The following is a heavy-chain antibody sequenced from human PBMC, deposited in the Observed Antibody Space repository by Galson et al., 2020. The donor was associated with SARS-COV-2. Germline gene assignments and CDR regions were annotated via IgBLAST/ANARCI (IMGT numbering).Heavy chain of an antibody. Sequence: SLKISCAASGFTFEDYAMNWVRQSPGKGLEWVSGISRKSGRIDYADSVRGRFTISRDDAKNSLYLQINSLRGEDTAFYYCAKDFSFTTSRGIDYWGRGTLVTVSS. J-gene: IGHJ4*02. CDR2: ISRKSGRI. CDR3: AKDFSFTTSRGIDY. CDR1: GFTFEDYA. V-gene: IGHV3-9*01. D-gene: IGHD3-10*01.